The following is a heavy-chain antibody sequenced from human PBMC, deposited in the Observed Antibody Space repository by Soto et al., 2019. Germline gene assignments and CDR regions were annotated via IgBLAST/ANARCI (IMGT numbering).Heavy chain of an antibody. V-gene: IGHV2-5*02. CDR2: IYWDDDK. CDR3: AHRRPSPPGDEPYFDY. J-gene: IGHJ4*02. D-gene: IGHD7-27*01. Sequence: QITLKESGPTLVKPTQTLTLTCTFSGFSLSTSGVGVGWIRQPPGKALEWLALIYWDDDKRYSPSLKSRLTITKDTSKNQVVLTMTNMDPVDTATYYCAHRRPSPPGDEPYFDYWGQGTLVTVSS. CDR1: GFSLSTSGVG.